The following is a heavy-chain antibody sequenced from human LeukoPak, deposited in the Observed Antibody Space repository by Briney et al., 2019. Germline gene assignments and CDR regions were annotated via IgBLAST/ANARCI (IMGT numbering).Heavy chain of an antibody. CDR3: ARGLRFLEWLSSNYFDY. CDR1: GYTFTGYL. CDR2: INPNSGGT. J-gene: IGHJ4*02. Sequence: ASVKVSCKASGYTFTGYLIHWVRQAPGQGLEWMGWINPNSGGTNYAQKFQGRVTMTRDTSISTAYMELSRLRSDDTAVYYCARGLRFLEWLSSNYFDYWGQGTLVTVSS. D-gene: IGHD3-3*01. V-gene: IGHV1-2*02.